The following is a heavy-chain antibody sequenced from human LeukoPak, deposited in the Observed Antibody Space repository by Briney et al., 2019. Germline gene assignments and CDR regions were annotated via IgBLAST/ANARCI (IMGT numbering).Heavy chain of an antibody. Sequence: GESLKISCKGSGYSFSTYWIAWVRQMPGKGLEWMGIIYPGDSDTRYHPSFQGQVTISADKSISTAYLQWSSLKASDTAMYYRARPKYSNGYYDAFDIWGQGTMVTVSS. CDR3: ARPKYSNGYYDAFDI. J-gene: IGHJ3*02. CDR1: GYSFSTYW. CDR2: IYPGDSDT. D-gene: IGHD3-22*01. V-gene: IGHV5-51*01.